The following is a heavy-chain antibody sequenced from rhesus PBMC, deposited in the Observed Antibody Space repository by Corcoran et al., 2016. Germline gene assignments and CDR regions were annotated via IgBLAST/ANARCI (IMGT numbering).Heavy chain of an antibody. CDR1: GFTFSTYG. Sequence: EAQLVETGGGLVQPGGSLRLSCAASGFTFSTYGMSWVRQGTRKGRGGVEESTNSGNRTCSPDSVKGRFTNSRDNSKNTLSLQMNSLRPEDTAVYYCANTPDHWGQGVLVTVSS. V-gene: IGHV3S5*01. CDR3: ANTPDH. J-gene: IGHJ4*01. CDR2: STNSGNRT.